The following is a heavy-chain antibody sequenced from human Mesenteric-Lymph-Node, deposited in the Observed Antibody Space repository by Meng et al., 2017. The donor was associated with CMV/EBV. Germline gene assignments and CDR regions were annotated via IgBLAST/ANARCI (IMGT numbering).Heavy chain of an antibody. V-gene: IGHV3-23*01. CDR2: ISNSGDTT. CDR3: VKDLTTATTYFDY. Sequence: GGSLRLSCAASGFTFSTYEMNWVRQAPGKGLEWVAGISNSGDTTYYADSVKGRFTISRDNSKNTLYLQMNSLRAEDTAVHYCVKDLTTATTYFDYWGQGTLVTVSS. CDR1: GFTFSTYE. J-gene: IGHJ4*02. D-gene: IGHD4-11*01.